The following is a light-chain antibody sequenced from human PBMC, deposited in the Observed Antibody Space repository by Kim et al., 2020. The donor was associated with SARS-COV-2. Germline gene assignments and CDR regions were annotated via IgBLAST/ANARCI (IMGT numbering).Light chain of an antibody. CDR1: QDISGY. J-gene: IGKJ4*01. CDR2: STY. V-gene: IGKV1-17*03. Sequence: ASVGDRVTITCRASQDISGYLAWFQQRPGEVPKRLIYSTYNLQSGVPSRFSGSGSGTEFTLTISNLQPDDFATYYCLQHDDYPLAFGGGTKVDIK. CDR3: LQHDDYPLA.